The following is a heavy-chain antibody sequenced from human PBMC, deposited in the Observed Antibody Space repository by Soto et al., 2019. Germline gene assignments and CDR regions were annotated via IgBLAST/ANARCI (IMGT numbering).Heavy chain of an antibody. V-gene: IGHV4-30-4*01. D-gene: IGHD5-18*01. CDR1: GGSVTSDEDY. Sequence: SETLSLTCTVSGGSVTSDEDYWTWIRQSPGEGLEWIGYISNSGSTGYNPSLKTRLSMSVDRSKNQFTLRLTSVTAADTAVYFCATESGSTYGYFDHWGQGTQVTDSS. CDR3: ATESGSTYGYFDH. CDR2: ISNSGST. J-gene: IGHJ4*02.